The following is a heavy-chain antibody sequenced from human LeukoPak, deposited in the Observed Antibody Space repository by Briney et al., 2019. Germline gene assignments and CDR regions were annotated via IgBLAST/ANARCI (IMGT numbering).Heavy chain of an antibody. CDR1: GGSFSDYY. J-gene: IGHJ6*02. CDR3: ARLAARQRYYYYGMDV. Sequence: SETLSLTCAVYGGSFSDYYWSRIRQPPGKGLEWIGEINHSGSTNYNPSLKSRVTISVDTSKNQFSVKVSSVTAADTAVYYCARLAARQRYYYYGMDVWGQGTTVTVSS. D-gene: IGHD6-25*01. V-gene: IGHV4-34*01. CDR2: INHSGST.